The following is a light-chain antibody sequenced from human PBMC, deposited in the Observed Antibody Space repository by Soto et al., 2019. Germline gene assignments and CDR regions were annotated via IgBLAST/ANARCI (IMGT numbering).Light chain of an antibody. J-gene: IGKJ4*01. CDR1: HDISSY. CDR3: QQLRSYPST. V-gene: IGKV1-9*01. CDR2: AAS. Sequence: IQVTQSPSSLSASVGDRVTITCRASHDISSYLAWYQQKPGKAPTLLIYAASTLQSGVPSRFSGSGFGTDFTLTISSLQAEDFASYYCQQLRSYPSTFGGGTKVEIK.